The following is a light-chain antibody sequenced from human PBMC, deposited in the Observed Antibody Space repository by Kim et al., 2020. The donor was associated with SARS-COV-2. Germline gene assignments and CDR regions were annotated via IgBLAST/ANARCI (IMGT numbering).Light chain of an antibody. CDR1: SSDVGGYNY. CDR2: DVS. J-gene: IGLJ3*02. CDR3: SSYTASNSWV. V-gene: IGLV2-14*03. Sequence: GQSSTISCTGTSSDVGGYNYVSWYQQHPGKAPKLMIYDVSKRPSGVSNRFSGSKSGNTASLTISGLQAEDEADYYCSSYTASNSWVFGGGTQLTVL.